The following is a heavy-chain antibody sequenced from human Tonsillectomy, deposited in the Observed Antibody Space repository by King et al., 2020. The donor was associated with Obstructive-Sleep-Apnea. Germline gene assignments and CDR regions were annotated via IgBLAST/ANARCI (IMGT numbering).Heavy chain of an antibody. J-gene: IGHJ5*02. CDR1: GGSISSYY. V-gene: IGHV4-59*01. CDR2: VYYSGST. CDR3: ARGSYYYDSSGYFYDP. D-gene: IGHD3-22*01. Sequence: QLQESGPGLVKPSETLSLTCTVSGGSISSYYWSWIRQPPGKGLEWIGYVYYSGSTNYNPSLKSRVTISVNTSKNQVSLKLSSVTAADTAVYYCARGSYYYDSSGYFYDPWGQGTLVIVSS.